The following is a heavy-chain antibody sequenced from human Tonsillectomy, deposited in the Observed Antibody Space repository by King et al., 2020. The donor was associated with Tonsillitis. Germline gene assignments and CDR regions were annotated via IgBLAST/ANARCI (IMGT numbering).Heavy chain of an antibody. Sequence: QLVQSGAEVKKPGESLKISCKGSGYSFTSYWIGWVRQMPGKGLEWMGIIYPGDSDTRYSPSFQGQVTISADKSISTAYLQWSSLKASDTAMYYCARWALDSSGYYYVFDYWGQGTLVTVSS. V-gene: IGHV5-51*01. CDR1: GYSFTSYW. CDR2: IYPGDSDT. D-gene: IGHD3-22*01. CDR3: ARWALDSSGYYYVFDY. J-gene: IGHJ4*02.